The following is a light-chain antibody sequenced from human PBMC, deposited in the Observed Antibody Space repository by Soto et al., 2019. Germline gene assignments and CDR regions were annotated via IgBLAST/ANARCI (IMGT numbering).Light chain of an antibody. CDR1: NSDIGTYSY. J-gene: IGLJ1*01. Sequence: QSVLTQPASVSGSPGQSITISCTGTNSDIGTYSYVSWYQQHPGKAPKLLISDVSNRPSGVPNRFSGSKSGNTASLTISGLQAEDEAHYYCSSYKKSNTLVFGTGTKLTVL. V-gene: IGLV2-14*03. CDR2: DVS. CDR3: SSYKKSNTLV.